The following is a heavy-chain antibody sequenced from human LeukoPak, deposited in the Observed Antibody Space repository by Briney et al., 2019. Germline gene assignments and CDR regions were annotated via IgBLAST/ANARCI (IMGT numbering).Heavy chain of an antibody. J-gene: IGHJ4*02. CDR2: LNPNNGGT. CDR3: ARGRGSTSSNFDY. Sequence: ASVKVSCKASGYTFTGYYMHWVRQAPGQGLEWMGWLNPNNGGTNYAQKFQGRVTMTRDTSISTAYMELSRLTSDDTAVYYCARGRGSTSSNFDYWGQGTLVTVSS. D-gene: IGHD2-2*01. CDR1: GYTFTGYY. V-gene: IGHV1-2*02.